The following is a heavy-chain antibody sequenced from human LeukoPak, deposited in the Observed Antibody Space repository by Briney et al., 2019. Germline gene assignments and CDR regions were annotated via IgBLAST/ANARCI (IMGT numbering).Heavy chain of an antibody. J-gene: IGHJ6*02. CDR3: AKDLRSSSYYGMDV. V-gene: IGHV3-23*01. D-gene: IGHD6-6*01. CDR1: GFTFRSHA. Sequence: GGSLRLSCVGSGFTFRSHAMSWVRQAPEKGLEFVSGIYENGGTTYYADSVKGRFSISRDNSKNTLYLQMNSLRAEDTAVYYCAKDLRSSSYYGMDVWGQGTTVTVSS. CDR2: IYENGGTT.